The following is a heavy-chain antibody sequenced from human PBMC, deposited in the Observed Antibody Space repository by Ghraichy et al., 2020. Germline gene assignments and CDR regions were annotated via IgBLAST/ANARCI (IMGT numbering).Heavy chain of an antibody. CDR1: GGSFSGYY. V-gene: IGHV4-34*01. J-gene: IGHJ6*03. D-gene: IGHD3-10*01. Sequence: SETLSLTCAVYGGSFSGYYWSWIRQPPGKGLEWIGEINHSGSTNYNPSLKSRVTISVDTSKNQFSLKLSSVTAADTAVYYCARKAQKVPITMVRGVAMDVWGKGTTVTVSS. CDR3: ARKAQKVPITMVRGVAMDV. CDR2: INHSGST.